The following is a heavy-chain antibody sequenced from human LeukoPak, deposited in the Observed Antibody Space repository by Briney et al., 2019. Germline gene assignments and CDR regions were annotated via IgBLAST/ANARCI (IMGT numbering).Heavy chain of an antibody. CDR2: ISSSSSYI. V-gene: IGHV3-21*01. CDR3: ARDGYGYVDSGLDY. D-gene: IGHD5-18*01. J-gene: IGHJ4*02. CDR1: GFTFSSYS. Sequence: GGSLRLSCAASGFTFSSYSMNWVRQAPGKGLEWVSSISSSSSYIYYADSVKGRFTISRDNAKNSLYLQMNSLRAEDTAVYYCARDGYGYVDSGLDYWGQGTLVTVSS.